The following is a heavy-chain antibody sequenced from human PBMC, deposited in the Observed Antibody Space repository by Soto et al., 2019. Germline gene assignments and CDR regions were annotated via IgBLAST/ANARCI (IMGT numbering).Heavy chain of an antibody. Sequence: QVQLVQSGAEVKKPGASVKVSCKASGSTFTSYGISWVRQAPGQGLEWMGWVSAYNGNTNNAQKVQGRATMTTDTSTSTAYMELRILRSDDTAVYYWARAHTLTPFDYWGQGTLVTVTS. J-gene: IGHJ4*02. CDR2: VSAYNGNT. V-gene: IGHV1-18*01. CDR1: GSTFTSYG. D-gene: IGHD3-16*01. CDR3: ARAHTLTPFDY.